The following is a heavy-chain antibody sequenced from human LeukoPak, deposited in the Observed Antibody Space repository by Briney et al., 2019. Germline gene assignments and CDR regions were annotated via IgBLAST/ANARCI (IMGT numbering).Heavy chain of an antibody. D-gene: IGHD3-22*01. V-gene: IGHV3-21*01. CDR3: ARARYDSNGYPIDY. Sequence: GGSLRLSCAASGFTFSSYSMNWVRQAPGKGLEWVSSISSSSSYIYYADSVKGRLTISRDNAKNSLYLQMNSLRAEDTAVYCCARARYDSNGYPIDYWGQGTLVTVSS. CDR1: GFTFSSYS. J-gene: IGHJ4*02. CDR2: ISSSSSYI.